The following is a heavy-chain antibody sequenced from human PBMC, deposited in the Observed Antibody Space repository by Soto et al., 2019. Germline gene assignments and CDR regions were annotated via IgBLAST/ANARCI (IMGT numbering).Heavy chain of an antibody. CDR2: ISASNGNT. Sequence: GASVKVSCKASGYTFSSYGISWVRQAPGQGLEWMGWISASNGNTDYAQSLQGRITMTTDTSTSTAYMELRSLRSEDTAVYYCASAYLTGYYTLGYWGQGTLVTVSS. V-gene: IGHV1-18*01. J-gene: IGHJ4*02. D-gene: IGHD3-9*01. CDR1: GYTFSSYG. CDR3: ASAYLTGYYTLGY.